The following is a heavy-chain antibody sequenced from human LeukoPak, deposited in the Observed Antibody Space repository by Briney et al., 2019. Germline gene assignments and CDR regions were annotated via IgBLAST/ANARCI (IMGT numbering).Heavy chain of an antibody. D-gene: IGHD2-15*01. V-gene: IGHV3-23*01. J-gene: IGHJ4*02. Sequence: GGSLRLSCAASGFTFSSYAMSWVRQAPGKGLEWVSAIGGSGGSTYYADSVKGRFTISRDNSKNTLYLQMNSLRAEDTAVYYCVKGFVVVAATPIDYWGQGTLVTVSS. CDR2: IGGSGGST. CDR3: VKGFVVVAATPIDY. CDR1: GFTFSSYA.